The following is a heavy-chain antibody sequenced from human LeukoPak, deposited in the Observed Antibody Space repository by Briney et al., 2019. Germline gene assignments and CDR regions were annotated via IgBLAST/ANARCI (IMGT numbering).Heavy chain of an antibody. J-gene: IGHJ4*02. CDR2: IYHSGST. D-gene: IGHD2-2*01. V-gene: IGHV4-30-2*01. Sequence: SETLSLTCAVSGGSISSGGYSWSWIRQPPGKGLEWIGYIYHSGSTYYNPSLKSRVTISVDRSKNQFSLKLSSVTAADTAVYYCARQFPYIVVVPAADFDYWGQGTLVTVSS. CDR3: ARQFPYIVVVPAADFDY. CDR1: GGSISSGGYS.